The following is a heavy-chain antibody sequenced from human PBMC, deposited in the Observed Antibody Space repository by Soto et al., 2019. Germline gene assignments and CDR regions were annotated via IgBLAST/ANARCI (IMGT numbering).Heavy chain of an antibody. J-gene: IGHJ4*02. CDR1: GYIFTNYW. D-gene: IGHD3-16*01. CDR3: ARRARGNWALDY. CDR2: IYPGDSDT. V-gene: IGHV5-51*01. Sequence: GESLKISCNASGYIFTNYWIGWVRQMPGKGLEWMGIIYPGDSDTRYSPSFEGQVTISADKSITTAYLQWTSLKASDTAIYFCARRARGNWALDYWGQGTQVTAPQ.